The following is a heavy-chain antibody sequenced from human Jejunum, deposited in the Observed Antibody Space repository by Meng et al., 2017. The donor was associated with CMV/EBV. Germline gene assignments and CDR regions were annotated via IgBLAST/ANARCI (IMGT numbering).Heavy chain of an antibody. Sequence: MHWIRQAPGKGLEWVAYISGGGSTIDYADSVKGRFTISRDNAKNSLYLQMNSLRAEDTAMYFCARDMCTTTSCYGRLNYYYYAMDVWGQGTTVTVSS. CDR3: ARDMCTTTSCYGRLNYYYYAMDV. V-gene: IGHV3-48*03. J-gene: IGHJ6*02. CDR2: ISGGGSTI. D-gene: IGHD2-2*01.